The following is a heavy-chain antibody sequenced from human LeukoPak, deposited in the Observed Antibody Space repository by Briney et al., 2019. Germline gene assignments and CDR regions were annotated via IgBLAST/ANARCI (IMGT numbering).Heavy chain of an antibody. D-gene: IGHD6-6*01. CDR1: GGSISSYY. J-gene: IGHJ4*02. V-gene: IGHV4-59*12. Sequence: SETLSLTCTVSGGSISSYYWSWIRQPPGEGLEWIGYIYYSGSTNYNPSLKSRVTISVDTSKNQFSLKLSSVTAADTAVYYCARAIAARPRLRYSSSPFDYWGQGTLVTVSS. CDR3: ARAIAARPRLRYSSSPFDY. CDR2: IYYSGST.